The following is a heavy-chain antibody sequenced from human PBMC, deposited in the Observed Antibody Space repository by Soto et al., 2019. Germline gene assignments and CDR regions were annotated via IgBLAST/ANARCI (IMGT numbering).Heavy chain of an antibody. Sequence: PGGSLSLSCAASGFTFSSYGMHWARQAPGKGLEWVAVISYDGSNKYYADSVKGRFTISRDNSKNTLYLQMNSLRAEDTAVYYCAKYSYDPYFDYWGQGTLVTVSS. CDR1: GFTFSSYG. J-gene: IGHJ4*02. CDR3: AKYSYDPYFDY. CDR2: ISYDGSNK. V-gene: IGHV3-30*18. D-gene: IGHD5-12*01.